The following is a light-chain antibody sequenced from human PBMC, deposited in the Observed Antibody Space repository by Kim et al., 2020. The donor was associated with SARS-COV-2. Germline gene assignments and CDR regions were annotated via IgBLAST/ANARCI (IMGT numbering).Light chain of an antibody. V-gene: IGLV3-1*01. CDR1: KLGDKY. CDR2: QDS. J-gene: IGLJ2*01. Sequence: SVSPGQAACINCSGDKLGDKYACWYQQKPGQSPVLVIYQDSKRPSGIPERFSGSNSGNTATLTISGTQAMDEADYYCQAWDSSTVVFGGGTQLTVL. CDR3: QAWDSSTVV.